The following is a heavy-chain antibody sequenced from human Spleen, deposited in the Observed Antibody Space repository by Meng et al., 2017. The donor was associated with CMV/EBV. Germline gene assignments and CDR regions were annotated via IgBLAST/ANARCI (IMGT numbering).Heavy chain of an antibody. CDR2: IRSKDYGGTT. CDR1: GLTFGGYA. J-gene: IGHJ4*02. V-gene: IGHV3-49*04. CDR3: TTSTMVRGVTPL. Sequence: GGSLRLSCTVSGLTFGGYAMSWVRQAPGKGLDWVGFIRSKDYGGTTEYAASVKGRFTISRDDSKSIAYLQMNSLKTEDTDVYYCTTSTMVRGVTPLWGQGTLVTVSS. D-gene: IGHD3-10*01.